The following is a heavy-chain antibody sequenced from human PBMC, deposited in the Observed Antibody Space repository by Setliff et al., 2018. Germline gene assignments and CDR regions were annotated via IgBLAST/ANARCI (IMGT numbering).Heavy chain of an antibody. J-gene: IGHJ2*01. CDR1: GGSISRGSYY. CDR3: ARASTTRWYVVGHFDL. D-gene: IGHD2-2*01. Sequence: SETLSLTCTVSGGSISRGSYYWSWIRQPAGKGLEWIGHIYTSGSTSYNPSLKSRVTISVDTSKNQFSLQLSSVSDGDTAVYYCARASTTRWYVVGHFDLWGRGTLVTVSS. CDR2: IYTSGST. V-gene: IGHV4-61*09.